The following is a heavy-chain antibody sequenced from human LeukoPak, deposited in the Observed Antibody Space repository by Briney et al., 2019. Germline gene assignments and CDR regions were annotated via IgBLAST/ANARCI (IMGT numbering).Heavy chain of an antibody. V-gene: IGHV4-39*07. CDR2: INHSGST. CDR1: GGSVSSGSYY. Sequence: PSETLSLTCTVSGGSVSSGSYYWSWIRQPPGKGLEWIGEINHSGSTNYNPSLKSRVTISVDTSKNQFSLKLSSVTAADTAVYYCARGGSSSWYFRSSLDYWGQGTLVTVSS. J-gene: IGHJ4*02. D-gene: IGHD6-13*01. CDR3: ARGGSSSWYFRSSLDY.